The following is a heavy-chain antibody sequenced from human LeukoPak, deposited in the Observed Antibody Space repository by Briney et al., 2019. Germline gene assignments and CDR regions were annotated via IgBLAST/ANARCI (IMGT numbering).Heavy chain of an antibody. Sequence: PSETLSLTCTVSGYSISSGYYWSWIRQPPGKGLEWIGYISYSGSTNYFPSLKSRVTMSLDTSKNQLSLTLSSMTAADTAVYYCASASQWLVWGDWGQGTLVTVSS. CDR3: ASASQWLVWGD. V-gene: IGHV4-61*01. CDR1: GYSISSGYY. J-gene: IGHJ1*01. D-gene: IGHD6-19*01. CDR2: ISYSGST.